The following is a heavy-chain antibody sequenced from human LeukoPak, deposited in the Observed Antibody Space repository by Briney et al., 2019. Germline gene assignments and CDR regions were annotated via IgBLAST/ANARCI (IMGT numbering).Heavy chain of an antibody. D-gene: IGHD6-19*01. CDR3: ARDRQRIAVADLQPPPDC. V-gene: IGHV3-21*01. J-gene: IGHJ4*02. CDR2: ISSSSSYI. CDR1: GFTFSSYS. Sequence: GGSLRLSCAASGFTFSSYSMNWVRQAPGKGLEWVSSISSSSSYIYYADSVKGRFTISRDNAKNSLYLQMNSLRAEDTAVYYCARDRQRIAVADLQPPPDCWGQGTLVTVSS.